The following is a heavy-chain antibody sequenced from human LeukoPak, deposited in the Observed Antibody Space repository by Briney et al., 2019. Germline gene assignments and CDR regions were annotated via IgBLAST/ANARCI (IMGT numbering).Heavy chain of an antibody. CDR3: AREEGYSGYAVRI. D-gene: IGHD5-12*01. CDR2: MYTSGTT. J-gene: IGHJ4*02. Sequence: SETLSLTCTVSGGSISSYYWSWIRQPAGKGLEWIGRMYTSGTTNYIPSLKSQVTMSADTSKNQFSLKLSSVTAADTAVYYCAREEGYSGYAVRIWGQGTLVTVSS. V-gene: IGHV4-4*07. CDR1: GGSISSYY.